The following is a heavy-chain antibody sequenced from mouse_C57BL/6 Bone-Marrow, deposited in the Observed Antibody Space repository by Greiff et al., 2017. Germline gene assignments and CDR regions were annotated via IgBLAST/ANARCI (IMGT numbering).Heavy chain of an antibody. Sequence: VQLQQSGAELARPGASVKLSCKASGYTFTSYGISWVKQRTGQGLEWIGEIHPRSGNTYYNEKFKGKATLTADKSSSTAYMELRSLTSEDSAVYFCARYKGFAYWGQGTLVTVSA. CDR3: ARYKGFAY. V-gene: IGHV1-81*01. CDR1: GYTFTSYG. CDR2: IHPRSGNT. J-gene: IGHJ3*01.